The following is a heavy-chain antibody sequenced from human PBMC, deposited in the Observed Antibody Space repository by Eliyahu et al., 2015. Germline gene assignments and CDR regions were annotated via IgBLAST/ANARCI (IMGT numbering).Heavy chain of an antibody. J-gene: IGHJ6*02. CDR2: ISSSSSYI. Sequence: EVQLVESGGGLVKPGGSLRLSCAASGFTFSSXXMNXXRQAPGKGLEWVXSISSSSSYIYYADSVKGRFTISRDNAKNSLYLQMNSLRAEDTAVYYCARELVVGAIYYYYGMDVWGQGTTVTVSS. V-gene: IGHV3-21*01. CDR1: GFTFSSXX. CDR3: ARELVVGAIYYYYGMDV. D-gene: IGHD1-26*01.